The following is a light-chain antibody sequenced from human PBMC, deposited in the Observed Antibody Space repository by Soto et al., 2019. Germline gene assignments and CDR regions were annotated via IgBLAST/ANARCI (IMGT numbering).Light chain of an antibody. CDR1: SSDVGGYNY. Sequence: QSALTQPASVSGSPGQSITMSCTGTSSDVGGYNYVSWYQQHPGKVPKLMIYEVSNRPSGVSSRFSGSKSDNTASLTISGLQAEDEADYYCSSYTTSGTLVFGGGTKLTVL. V-gene: IGLV2-14*01. CDR2: EVS. J-gene: IGLJ3*02. CDR3: SSYTTSGTLV.